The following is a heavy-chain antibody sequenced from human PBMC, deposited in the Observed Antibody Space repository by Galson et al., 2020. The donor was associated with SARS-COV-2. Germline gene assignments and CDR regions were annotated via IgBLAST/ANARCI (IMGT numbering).Heavy chain of an antibody. CDR2: ISYDGSNK. V-gene: IGHV3-30*01. CDR3: ARTYSGSYFGYFDY. J-gene: IGHJ4*02. Sequence: GGSLRLSCAASGFTFSSYAMHWVRQAPGKGLEWVAVISYDGSNKYYADSVKGRFTISRDNSKNTLYLQMNSLRAEDTAVYYCARTYSGSYFGYFDYWGQGTLVTVSS. D-gene: IGHD1-26*01. CDR1: GFTFSSYA.